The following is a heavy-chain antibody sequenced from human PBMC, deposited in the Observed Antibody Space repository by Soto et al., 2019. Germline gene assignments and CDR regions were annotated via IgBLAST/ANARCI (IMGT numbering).Heavy chain of an antibody. Sequence: QLQLQESGPGLVKPSETLSLTCTVSGGSISSSSYYWGWIRQPPGKGLEWIGSIYYSGSTYYNPSLKSRVTISVDTSKIQFSLKLSSVTAADTAVYYCARHEVDNWNYGFDYWGQGTLVTVSS. J-gene: IGHJ4*02. CDR2: IYYSGST. V-gene: IGHV4-39*01. D-gene: IGHD1-7*01. CDR3: ARHEVDNWNYGFDY. CDR1: GGSISSSSYY.